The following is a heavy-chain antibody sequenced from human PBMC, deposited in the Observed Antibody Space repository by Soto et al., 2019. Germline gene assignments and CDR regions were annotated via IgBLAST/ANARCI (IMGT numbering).Heavy chain of an antibody. CDR3: ARGGTNIYGMDV. CDR2: IKGGGSST. V-gene: IGHV3-74*01. J-gene: IGHJ6*02. CDR1: GFTFSDYW. D-gene: IGHD3-16*01. Sequence: EVQLVESGGGLVQPGGSLRLSCAPSGFTFSDYWMHWVRQVPGKGLLWITRIKGGGSSTSQADSIEGRFTISRDNARNTLYLQMNLLRAEDTAVYYCARGGTNIYGMDVWGPGTTVTVSS.